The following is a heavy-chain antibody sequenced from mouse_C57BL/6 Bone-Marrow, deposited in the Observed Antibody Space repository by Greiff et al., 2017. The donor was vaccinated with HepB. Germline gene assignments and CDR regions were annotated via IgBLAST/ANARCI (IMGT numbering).Heavy chain of an antibody. CDR2: ISYDGSN. V-gene: IGHV3-6*01. D-gene: IGHD1-1*01. J-gene: IGHJ1*03. CDR3: ARPAGSSCPWYFDV. Sequence: EVKLVESGPGLVKPSQSLSLTCSVTGYSITSGYYWNWIRQFPGNKLEWMGYISYDGSNNYNPSLKNRISITRDTSKNQFFLKLNSVTTEDTATYYCARPAGSSCPWYFDVWGTGTTVTVSS. CDR1: GYSITSGYY.